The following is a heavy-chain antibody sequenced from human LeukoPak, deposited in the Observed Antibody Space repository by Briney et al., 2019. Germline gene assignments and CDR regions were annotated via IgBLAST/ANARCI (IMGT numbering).Heavy chain of an antibody. J-gene: IGHJ5*02. CDR2: INHSGST. V-gene: IGHV4-34*01. CDR1: GGSFSGYY. D-gene: IGHD3-10*01. CDR3: ARDAYYYGSGSFRRFDP. Sequence: SETLSLTCAAYGGSFSGYYWSWIRQPPGKGLEWIGEINHSGSTNYNPSLKSRVTISVDTSKNQFSLKLSSVAAADTAVYYCARDAYYYGSGSFRRFDPWGQGTLVTVSS.